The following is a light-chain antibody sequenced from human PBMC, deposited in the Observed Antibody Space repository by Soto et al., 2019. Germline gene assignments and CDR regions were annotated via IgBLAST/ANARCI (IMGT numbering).Light chain of an antibody. V-gene: IGLV2-14*01. CDR3: SSYTSSSTLMV. J-gene: IGLJ2*01. CDR2: DVS. CDR1: SSDDGGYNY. Sequence: QSVLTQPASVSGSPGQSITISCTGTSSDDGGYNYVSWYQQHPGKAPKLMIYDVSNRPSGVSNRSSSSKSGNTASLTISGLQAEYEAHYYCSSYTSSSTLMVFGGGTKLTVL.